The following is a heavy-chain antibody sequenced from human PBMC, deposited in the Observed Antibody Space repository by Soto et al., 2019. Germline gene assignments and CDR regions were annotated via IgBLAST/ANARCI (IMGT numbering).Heavy chain of an antibody. CDR2: ISSSGSTI. CDR1: GFTFSDYY. Sequence: PGGSLTLSCTASGFTFSDYYMSWIRQAPGKGLEWVSYISSSGSTIYYADSVKGRFTISRDNAKNSLYLQMNSPRAEDTTVYYFARESDQSDYFDYVDYWGQGTLVTVSS. J-gene: IGHJ4*02. D-gene: IGHD4-17*01. CDR3: ARESDQSDYFDYVDY. V-gene: IGHV3-11*01.